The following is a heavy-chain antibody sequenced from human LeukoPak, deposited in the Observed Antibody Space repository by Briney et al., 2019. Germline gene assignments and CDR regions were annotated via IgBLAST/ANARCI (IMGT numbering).Heavy chain of an antibody. Sequence: SVKVSCKASGGTFSSYAISWVRQAPGQGLEWMGRIIPIFGTANYAQKFQGRVTITTDESTSTAYMELGSLRSEDTAVYYCAREPAVWFGELLRVGVFDYWGQGTLVTVSS. D-gene: IGHD3-10*01. V-gene: IGHV1-69*05. CDR1: GGTFSSYA. CDR2: IIPIFGTA. CDR3: AREPAVWFGELLRVGVFDY. J-gene: IGHJ4*02.